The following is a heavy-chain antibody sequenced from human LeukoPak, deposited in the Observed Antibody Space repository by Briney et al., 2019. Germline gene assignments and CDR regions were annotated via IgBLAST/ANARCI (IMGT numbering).Heavy chain of an antibody. D-gene: IGHD3-22*01. J-gene: IGHJ6*02. CDR3: ARDLYDSSGYSYYYYYGMDV. CDR2: ISSSSSYI. V-gene: IGHV3-21*01. CDR1: GFTFSSYS. Sequence: PGGSLRLSCAASGFTFSSYSMNWVRQAPGKGLEWVSSISSSSSYIYYADSVKGRFTISRDNAKNSLYLQMNSLRAEDTAVYYCARDLYDSSGYSYYYYYGMDVWGQGTTVTVSS.